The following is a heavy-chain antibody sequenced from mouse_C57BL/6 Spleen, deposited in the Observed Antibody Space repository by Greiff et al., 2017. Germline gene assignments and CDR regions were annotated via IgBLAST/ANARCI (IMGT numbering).Heavy chain of an antibody. CDR2: INYDGSST. CDR1: GFTFSDYY. D-gene: IGHD2-10*02. V-gene: IGHV5-16*01. J-gene: IGHJ1*03. CDR3: ARGYAHWYFDV. Sequence: EVKLVESEGGLVQPGSSMKLSCTASGFTFSDYYMAWVRQVPEKGLEWVANINYDGSSTYYLDSLKSRFIISRDNAKNILYLQMSSLKSEDTATYYCARGYAHWYFDVWGTGTTVTVSS.